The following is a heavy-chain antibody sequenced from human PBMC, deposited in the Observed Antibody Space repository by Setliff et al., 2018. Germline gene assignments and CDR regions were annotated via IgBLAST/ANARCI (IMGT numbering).Heavy chain of an antibody. V-gene: IGHV4-61*02. CDR2: IYASGST. D-gene: IGHD1-26*01. Sequence: KTSETLSLTCTVSGGSISSDSDYWSWIRQSAGKGLEWIGRIYASGSTEYNPSLGSRVTISVDTSRNQFSLQLSSVTSADTAIYYCTKGGVGLAARAGYWGQGTLVTVSS. CDR3: TKGGVGLAARAGY. J-gene: IGHJ4*02. CDR1: GGSISSDSDY.